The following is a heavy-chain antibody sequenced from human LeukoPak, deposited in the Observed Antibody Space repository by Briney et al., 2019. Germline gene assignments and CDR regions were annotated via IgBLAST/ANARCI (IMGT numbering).Heavy chain of an antibody. CDR2: ISSSSYI. D-gene: IGHD2-2*01. CDR3: ARDMVPYCSSTSCYSCFDY. Sequence: GGSLRLSCAASGFTFSSYSMNWVRQAPGKGLEWVSSISSSSYIYYADSVKGRFTISRDNAKNSLYLQMNSLRAEDTAVYYCARDMVPYCSSTSCYSCFDYWGQGTLVTVSS. J-gene: IGHJ4*02. CDR1: GFTFSSYS. V-gene: IGHV3-21*01.